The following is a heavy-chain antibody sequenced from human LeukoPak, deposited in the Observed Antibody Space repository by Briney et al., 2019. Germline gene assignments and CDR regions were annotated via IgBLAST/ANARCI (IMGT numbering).Heavy chain of an antibody. CDR1: GSTFTSYG. D-gene: IGHD5-18*01. V-gene: IGHV1-18*01. Sequence: ASVKVSCKASGSTFTSYGISWVRQAPGQRLEWMGWISAYNGNTTYAQKLQGRVTMTTDTSTSTAYMELRSLRSDDTAVYYCARDPAMAPPPGYFDYWGQGTLVTVSS. CDR2: ISAYNGNT. J-gene: IGHJ4*02. CDR3: ARDPAMAPPPGYFDY.